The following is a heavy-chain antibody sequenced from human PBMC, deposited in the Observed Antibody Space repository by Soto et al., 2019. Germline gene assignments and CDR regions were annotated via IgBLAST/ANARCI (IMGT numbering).Heavy chain of an antibody. Sequence: PGGSLRLSCAASGFTFSSYGIHWVRQAPGKGLEWVAVISYDGSNKYYADSVKGRFTISRDNSKNTLYLQMNSLRAEDTAVYYCAKSIDGGVVRGVMFYWGQGTLVTVSS. V-gene: IGHV3-30*18. D-gene: IGHD3-10*01. CDR2: ISYDGSNK. CDR3: AKSIDGGVVRGVMFY. J-gene: IGHJ4*02. CDR1: GFTFSSYG.